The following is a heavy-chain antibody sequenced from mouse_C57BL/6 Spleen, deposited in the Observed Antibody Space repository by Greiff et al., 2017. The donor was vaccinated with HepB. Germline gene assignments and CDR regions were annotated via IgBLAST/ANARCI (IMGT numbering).Heavy chain of an antibody. CDR1: GYTFTIYW. CDR2: IHPNSGST. CDR3: ARNPTYGHYFDY. V-gene: IGHV1-64*01. D-gene: IGHD5-5*01. Sequence: VQLQQPGAELVKPGASVKLSCKASGYTFTIYWMHWVKQRPGQGLEWIGMIHPNSGSTNYNEKFKSKATLTVDKSSSTAYMQLSSLTSEDSAVYYCARNPTYGHYFDYWGQGTTLTVSS. J-gene: IGHJ2*01.